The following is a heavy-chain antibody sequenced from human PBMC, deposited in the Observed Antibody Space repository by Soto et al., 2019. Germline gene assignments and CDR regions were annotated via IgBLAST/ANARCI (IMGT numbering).Heavy chain of an antibody. CDR2: ISSSGSTI. CDR1: GGSFSGYY. V-gene: IGHV3-11*01. D-gene: IGHD2-2*01. CDR3: ARNPLGGLYQLLVYFDY. Sequence: LSLTCAVYGGSFSGYYMSWIRQAPGKGLEWVSYISSSGSTIYYADSVKGRFTISRDNAKNSLYLQMNSLRAEDTAVYYCARNPLGGLYQLLVYFDYWGQGTLVTVSS. J-gene: IGHJ4*02.